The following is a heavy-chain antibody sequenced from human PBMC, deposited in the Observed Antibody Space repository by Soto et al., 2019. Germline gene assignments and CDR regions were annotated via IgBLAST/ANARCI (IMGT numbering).Heavy chain of an antibody. D-gene: IGHD3-9*01. Sequence: ASVKVSCKVSGYTLTELSMHWVRQAPGKGLEWMGGFDPEDGETIYAQKFQGRVTMTEDTSTDTAYMELSSLRSEDTAVYYCATDRSYDILTAYYAFDYWGQGTLVTAPQ. V-gene: IGHV1-24*01. J-gene: IGHJ4*02. CDR3: ATDRSYDILTAYYAFDY. CDR1: GYTLTELS. CDR2: FDPEDGET.